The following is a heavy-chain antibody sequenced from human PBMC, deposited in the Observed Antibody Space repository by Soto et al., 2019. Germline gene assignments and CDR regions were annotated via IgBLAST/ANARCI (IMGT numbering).Heavy chain of an antibody. CDR1: GYTFKNYG. Sequence: QVQLVQSGPEVKNPGASVKVSCKASGYTFKNYGIKWVRQAPGQGLEWVGWITTYNGNRHSAEKFQGRVTMTTQTSTSTTYMELRSLTSDATGVYYCARDAQPKGVAADGAIDYWGQGTLVTVSS. CDR2: ITTYNGNR. V-gene: IGHV1-18*01. J-gene: IGHJ4*02. CDR3: ARDAQPKGVAADGAIDY. D-gene: IGHD6-19*01.